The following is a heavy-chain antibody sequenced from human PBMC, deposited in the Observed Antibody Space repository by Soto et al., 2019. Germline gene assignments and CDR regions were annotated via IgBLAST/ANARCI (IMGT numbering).Heavy chain of an antibody. Sequence: QITLKESGPPLVKPTQTLTLTCTFSSFSLSTSGVGVGWIRQPPGKALEWLALIYWDDDKRYSPSLNSRLTITKDTSKNQVVLTMTNMDPVDTATYYCAHSRPPRLLDHWGQGTLVTVSS. CDR3: AHSRPPRLLDH. J-gene: IGHJ4*02. CDR1: SFSLSTSGVG. D-gene: IGHD6-6*01. V-gene: IGHV2-5*02. CDR2: IYWDDDK.